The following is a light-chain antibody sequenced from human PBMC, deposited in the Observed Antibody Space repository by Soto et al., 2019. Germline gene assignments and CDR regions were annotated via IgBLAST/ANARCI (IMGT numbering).Light chain of an antibody. CDR1: QSVTRSF. Sequence: EIVLTQSPGTLSLSPGERVTLSCRASQSVTRSFLAWYQQKPGQAPRLLIYGASSSATGIPDRFSGSGSGTDFTLTISRLEPEDSAVYYCHQYGSSPQAFGPGTKVDIK. CDR2: GAS. V-gene: IGKV3-20*01. CDR3: HQYGSSPQA. J-gene: IGKJ3*01.